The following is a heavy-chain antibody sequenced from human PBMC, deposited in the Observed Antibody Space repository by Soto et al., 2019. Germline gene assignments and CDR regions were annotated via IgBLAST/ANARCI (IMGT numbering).Heavy chain of an antibody. V-gene: IGHV1-69*01. CDR2: IIPMYGPA. J-gene: IGHJ5*02. Sequence: QVPLVQSGAEVKKPGSSVTVSCKASGGTFRSYAIHWVRQAPGQGLEWMGGIIPMYGPAKYAQRFQGRVMITADESTTTVYMELTSLTSQDTAVYYCARVTSMVRGVIDNWFDPWGHGTLVTVSS. CDR1: GGTFRSYA. CDR3: ARVTSMVRGVIDNWFDP. D-gene: IGHD3-10*01.